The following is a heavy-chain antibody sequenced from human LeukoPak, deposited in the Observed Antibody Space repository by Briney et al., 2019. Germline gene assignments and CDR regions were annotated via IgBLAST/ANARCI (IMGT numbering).Heavy chain of an antibody. V-gene: IGHV3-74*01. CDR3: VSFYETY. D-gene: IGHD2-2*01. J-gene: IGHJ4*02. CDR1: GNYW. CDR2: INGDGSWT. Sequence: GGSLRLSCAASGNYWMHWVRQAPGKGLVWVSHINGDGSWTTYADSVKGRFTISKDNAKNTVYLQMSNLRAEDTAVYYCVSFYETYWGWGTLVTVSS.